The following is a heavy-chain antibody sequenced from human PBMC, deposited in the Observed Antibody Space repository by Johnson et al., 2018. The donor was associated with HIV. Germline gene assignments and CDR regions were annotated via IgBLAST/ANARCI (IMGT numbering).Heavy chain of an antibody. CDR2: ISWDSGSI. J-gene: IGHJ3*02. CDR3: VRRDSGSLSFDI. D-gene: IGHD1-26*01. V-gene: IGHV3-9*01. CDR1: GFTFDDFA. Sequence: VQLVESGGGLVQPGRSLRLSCAASGFTFDDFAMLWVRQAPGKGLEWVSGISWDSGSIVYADSVKGRFTISRDNAKNSLYLQMNSLRVEDTAFYYCVRRDSGSLSFDIWGRGTMVTVSS.